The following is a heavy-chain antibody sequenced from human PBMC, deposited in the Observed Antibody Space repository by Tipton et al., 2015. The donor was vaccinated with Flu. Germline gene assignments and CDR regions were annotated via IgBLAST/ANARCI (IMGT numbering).Heavy chain of an antibody. Sequence: TLSLTCSVSGGSISRSSSYWGWIRQPPGKGLEWIGSFHDGGSTYYNASLKSRVTISVDTSNNQFSLKLSFVTAADTAVYFCARGSGYSSAFEWGQGTKVTVSS. CDR3: ARGSGYSSAFE. CDR2: FHDGGST. V-gene: IGHV4-39*07. CDR1: GGSISRSSSY. J-gene: IGHJ3*01. D-gene: IGHD6-19*01.